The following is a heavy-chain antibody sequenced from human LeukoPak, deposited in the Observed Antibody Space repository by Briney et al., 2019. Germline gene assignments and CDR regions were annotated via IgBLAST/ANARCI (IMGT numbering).Heavy chain of an antibody. Sequence: SETLSLTCTVSGGSISSSSYYWGWIRQPPGKGLEWIGSIYYSGSTNYNPSLKSRVTITVDTSKNQFSLKLSSVTAADTAVYYCARPEQRSYLYSSGWYFDYWGQGTLVTVSS. J-gene: IGHJ4*02. V-gene: IGHV4-39*07. CDR2: IYYSGST. CDR1: GGSISSSSYY. CDR3: ARPEQRSYLYSSGWYFDY. D-gene: IGHD6-19*01.